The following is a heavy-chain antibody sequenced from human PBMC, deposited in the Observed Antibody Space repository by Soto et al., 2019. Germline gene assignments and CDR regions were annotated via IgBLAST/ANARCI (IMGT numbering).Heavy chain of an antibody. CDR1: GFTVSSNY. J-gene: IGHJ3*02. D-gene: IGHD3-22*01. CDR2: IYSGGST. CDR3: ARDTLYYYDSSGYWGPGAFDI. V-gene: IGHV3-53*01. Sequence: GGSLRLSCAASGFTVSSNYMSWVRQAPGKGLEWVSVIYSGGSTYYTDSVKGRFTISRDNSKNTLYLQMNSLRAEDTAVYYCARDTLYYYDSSGYWGPGAFDIWGQGTMVTVSS.